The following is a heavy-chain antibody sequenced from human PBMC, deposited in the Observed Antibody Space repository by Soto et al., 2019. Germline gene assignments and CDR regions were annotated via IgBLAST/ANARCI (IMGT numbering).Heavy chain of an antibody. Sequence: SETLSLTCTVSGGSIINGDTYLNWIRQHPEKGLEWMGYINYSGTTNYNPALKRRILISIATSKNQFSLRLSSLRAADTAVYYCERLDGYYQYMDVWGKGTTVTVSS. D-gene: IGHD3-22*01. J-gene: IGHJ6*03. V-gene: IGHV4-31*03. CDR1: GGSIINGDTY. CDR2: INYSGTT. CDR3: ERLDGYYQYMDV.